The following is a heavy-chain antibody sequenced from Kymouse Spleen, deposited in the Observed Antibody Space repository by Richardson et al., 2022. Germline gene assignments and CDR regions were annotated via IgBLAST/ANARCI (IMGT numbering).Heavy chain of an antibody. J-gene: IGHJ4*02. CDR1: GGSFSGYY. V-gene: IGHV4-34*01. CDR2: INHSGST. Sequence: QVQLQQWGAGLLKPSETLSLTCAVYGGSFSGYYWSWIRQPPGKGLEWIGEINHSGSTNYNPSLKSRVTISVDTSKNQFSLKLSSVTAADTAVYYCAGFVDTAMVEVDYWGQGTLVTVSS. CDR3: AGFVDTAMVEVDY. D-gene: IGHD5-18,IGHD5-18*01.